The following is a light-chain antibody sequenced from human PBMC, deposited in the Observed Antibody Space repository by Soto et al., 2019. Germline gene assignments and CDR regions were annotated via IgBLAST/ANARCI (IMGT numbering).Light chain of an antibody. CDR3: SSYTSSRTLV. J-gene: IGLJ2*01. V-gene: IGLV2-14*01. CDR1: SSDVGGYSY. Sequence: QSALTQPAAVSGSPGQSITISCTGTSSDVGGYSYVSWYQQHPGKAPKLMICEVSNRPSGVSNRFSGSKSGNTASLTISGLQAEDEADYYCSSYTSSRTLVFGGGTKLTVL. CDR2: EVS.